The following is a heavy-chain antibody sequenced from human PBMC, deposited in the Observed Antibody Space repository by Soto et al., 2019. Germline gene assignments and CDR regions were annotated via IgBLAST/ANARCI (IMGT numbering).Heavy chain of an antibody. Sequence: EVQLLESGGGLVQPGGSLRLSCEASGFTFNYYAMSWVRQAPGKGLEWVSTISGSGGSTFYADSVKGRFTISRDNSESTLYLQMDNLRAEDTAVFYCAKGRGYSGYDPFDYWGQGTLVTVSS. CDR1: GFTFNYYA. D-gene: IGHD5-12*01. J-gene: IGHJ4*02. CDR3: AKGRGYSGYDPFDY. V-gene: IGHV3-23*01. CDR2: ISGSGGST.